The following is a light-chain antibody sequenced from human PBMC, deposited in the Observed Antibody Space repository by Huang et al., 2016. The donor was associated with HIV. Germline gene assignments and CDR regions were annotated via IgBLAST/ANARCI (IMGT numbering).Light chain of an antibody. V-gene: IGKV3D-20*01. CDR1: QRVTNNY. CDR2: DAC. J-gene: IGKJ5*01. Sequence: EIVLTQSPATLSLSPGERATLSCGASQRVTNNYLAWYQQKPGLAPRLLIYDACSRATDIPDRFSGSGSGTDFTLTIRRLEPEDFAVYYCQQYVTSPKITFGQGTRLEIK. CDR3: QQYVTSPKIT.